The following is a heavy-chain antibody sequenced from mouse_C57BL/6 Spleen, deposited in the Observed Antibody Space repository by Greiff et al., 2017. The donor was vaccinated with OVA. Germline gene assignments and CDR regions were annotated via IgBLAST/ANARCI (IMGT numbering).Heavy chain of an antibody. Sequence: VQLQQSGPELVKPGASVKISCKASGYTFTDYYMNWVKQSHGKSLEWIGDINPNNGGTSYNQKFKGKATLTVDKSSSTAYMELRSLTSEDSAVYYCARDPSHYRVDYWGQGTTLTVSS. CDR3: ARDPSHYRVDY. CDR2: INPNNGGT. V-gene: IGHV1-26*01. D-gene: IGHD1-2*01. J-gene: IGHJ2*01. CDR1: GYTFTDYY.